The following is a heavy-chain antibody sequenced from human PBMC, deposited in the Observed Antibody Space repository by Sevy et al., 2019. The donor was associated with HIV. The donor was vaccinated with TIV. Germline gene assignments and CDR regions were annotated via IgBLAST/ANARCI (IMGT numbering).Heavy chain of an antibody. CDR1: GFTVSSNY. Sequence: GGSLRLSCAASGFTVSSNYMSWVRQAPGEGLEWVSVIYSGGSTYYADSVKGRFTISRDNSKNTLYLQMNSLRAEDTAVYYCARGGLTVALDYWGQGTLVTVSS. D-gene: IGHD6-19*01. V-gene: IGHV3-53*01. J-gene: IGHJ4*02. CDR3: ARGGLTVALDY. CDR2: IYSGGST.